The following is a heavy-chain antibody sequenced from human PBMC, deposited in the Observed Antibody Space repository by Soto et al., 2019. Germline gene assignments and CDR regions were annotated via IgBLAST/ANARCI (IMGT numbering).Heavy chain of an antibody. D-gene: IGHD3-10*01. CDR3: AKAGGDY. J-gene: IGHJ4*02. V-gene: IGHV3-53*01. Sequence: EVQLVESGGGLIQPGGSLRLSCAASGFTVSNSYMSWVRQAPGKGLEWVSGFSGSGGATFYADSVKGRFTISRDSSKNTIYLQMNRLRAEDTAVYYCAKAGGDYWGQGTLVTVSS. CDR1: GFTVSNSY. CDR2: SGSGGAT.